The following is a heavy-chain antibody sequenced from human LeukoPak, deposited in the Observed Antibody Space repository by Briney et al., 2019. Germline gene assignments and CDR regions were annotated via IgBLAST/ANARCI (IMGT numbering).Heavy chain of an antibody. CDR3: AREGGFGGYDDNNHHYYYYYMDV. J-gene: IGHJ6*03. V-gene: IGHV1-18*01. CDR2: ISAYNGNT. D-gene: IGHD5-12*01. CDR1: GYTFTSYG. Sequence: GASVKVSCKASGYTFTSYGISWVRQAPGQGLEWMGWISAYNGNTNYAQKLQGRVTMTTDTSTSTAYMELRSLRSEDTAVYYCAREGGFGGYDDNNHHYYYYYMDVWGKGTTVTVSS.